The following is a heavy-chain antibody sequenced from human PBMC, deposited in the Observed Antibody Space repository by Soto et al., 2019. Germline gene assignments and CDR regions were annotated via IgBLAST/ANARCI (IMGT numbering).Heavy chain of an antibody. CDR2: IIPIFGTA. J-gene: IGHJ4*02. D-gene: IGHD6-13*01. CDR1: GGTFSSYA. V-gene: IGHV1-69*13. CDR3: AREILEKLVPGITYYSDY. Sequence: SVKVSCKASGGTFSSYAISWVRQAPGQGLEWMGGIIPIFGTANYAQKFQGRVTIIADESTSTAYMELSSLRSEDTAVYYCAREILEKLVPGITYYSDYWAQ.